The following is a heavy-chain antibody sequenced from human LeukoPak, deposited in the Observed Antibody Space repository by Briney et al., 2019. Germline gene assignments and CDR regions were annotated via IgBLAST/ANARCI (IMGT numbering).Heavy chain of an antibody. CDR3: AKGGLYYYDSSGYYPIY. CDR2: IRYDGTNK. D-gene: IGHD3-22*01. J-gene: IGHJ4*02. V-gene: IGHV3-30*02. CDR1: GFTFSSYG. Sequence: GGSLRLSCAASGFTFSSYGMHWVRQAPGKGLEWVAFIRYDGTNKYYADSVKGRFTISRDNSKNTLYLQMNSLRAEDTAAYYCAKGGLYYYDSSGYYPIYWGQGTLVTVSS.